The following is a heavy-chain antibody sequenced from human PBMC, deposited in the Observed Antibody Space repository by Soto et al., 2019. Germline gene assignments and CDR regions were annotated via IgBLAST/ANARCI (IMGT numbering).Heavy chain of an antibody. D-gene: IGHD4-17*01. CDR2: IYYSGST. V-gene: IGHV4-39*07. CDR1: GGSISSSSYY. J-gene: IGHJ4*02. Sequence: SETLSLTCTVSGGSISSSSYYWGWIRQPPGKGLEWIGSIYYSGSTYYNLSLKSRVTISVATSKNQFSLKLSSVTAADTAVYYCARRYGDYFDFWGQGTLVTVSS. CDR3: ARRYGDYFDF.